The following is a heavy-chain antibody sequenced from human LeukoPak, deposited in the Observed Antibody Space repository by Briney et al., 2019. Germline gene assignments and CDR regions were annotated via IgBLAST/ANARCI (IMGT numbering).Heavy chain of an antibody. J-gene: IGHJ4*02. CDR2: MNQLENEK. Sequence: GGSLRLSCAASKFTFSSYWMSWVRQAPGKGLEWVAYMNQLENEKNYLDSVKGRFTISRDNAKNSLYLQMTSLRAEDTAVYYCARGTYYYEFWGQGTLVTVSS. D-gene: IGHD3-16*01. CDR3: ARGTYYYEF. CDR1: KFTFSSYW. V-gene: IGHV3-7*04.